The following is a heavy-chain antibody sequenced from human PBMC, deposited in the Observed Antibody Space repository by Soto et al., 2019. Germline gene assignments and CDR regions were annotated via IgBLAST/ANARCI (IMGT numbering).Heavy chain of an antibody. CDR2: INSDGTKT. CDR1: GLTFTNYW. V-gene: IGHV3-74*01. CDR3: ATDCIGSGCRYFGY. D-gene: IGHD6-19*01. J-gene: IGHJ4*02. Sequence: EVQLVESGGGLVQPGGSLRLSCAASGLTFTNYWMHWVRQAPGTGPVWVSRINSDGTKTWYAATVKGRLNISRENANKTPYLEMKSLRAEDTAVYYCATDCIGSGCRYFGYWGQGTMVTVSS.